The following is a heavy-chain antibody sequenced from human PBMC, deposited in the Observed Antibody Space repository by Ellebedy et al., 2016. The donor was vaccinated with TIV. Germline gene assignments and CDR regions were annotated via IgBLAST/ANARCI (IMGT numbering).Heavy chain of an antibody. J-gene: IGHJ4*02. D-gene: IGHD3-22*01. CDR1: GFTFRNFA. CDR3: AKLDSSGYYYGRFDY. Sequence: GGSLRLSCAASGFTFRNFAMTWVRQAPGRGLEWVSSISSSGVSTDYADSVRGRFTISRDNSKNTLYLQMNSLRADDTALYYCAKLDSSGYYYGRFDYWGQGTLVTVSS. CDR2: ISSSGVST. V-gene: IGHV3-23*01.